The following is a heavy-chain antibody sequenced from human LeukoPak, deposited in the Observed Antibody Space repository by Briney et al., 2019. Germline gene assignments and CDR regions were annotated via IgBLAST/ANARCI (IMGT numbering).Heavy chain of an antibody. CDR2: ISGSGGST. D-gene: IGHD3-22*01. J-gene: IGHJ4*02. Sequence: GGSLRPSCAGPGFTFSCYAMSRVPQAPGKGLEWVSAISGSGGSTYYADSVKGRFTISRDNSKNTHYLQMNSLRAEDTAVYYCAKSGYDSSGYYYLEHWARGTLVTVSS. V-gene: IGHV3-23*01. CDR3: AKSGYDSSGYYYLEH. CDR1: GFTFSCYA.